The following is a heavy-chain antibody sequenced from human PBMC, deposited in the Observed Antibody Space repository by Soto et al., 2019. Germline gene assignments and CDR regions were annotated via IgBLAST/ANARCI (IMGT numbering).Heavy chain of an antibody. CDR3: ARDFLRSGYYRLGWYYGMDV. V-gene: IGHV3-30-3*01. J-gene: IGHJ6*02. CDR2: ISYDGSNK. Sequence: SLRLSCAASGFTFSSYAMHWVRQAPGKGLEWVAVISYDGSNKYYADSVKGRFTISRDNSKNTLYLQMNSLRAEDTAVYYCARDFLRSGYYRLGWYYGMDVWGQGTTVTVSS. CDR1: GFTFSSYA. D-gene: IGHD3-3*01.